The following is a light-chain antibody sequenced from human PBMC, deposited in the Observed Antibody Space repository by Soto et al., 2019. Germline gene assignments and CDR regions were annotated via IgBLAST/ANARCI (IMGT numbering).Light chain of an antibody. J-gene: IGLJ2*01. Sequence: QAVVTQSSSASASLGSSVKLTCTLSSGHSSYIIAWHQQKPGKAPRYLMKLEGSGSYNKGSGVPDRFSGSSSGADRYLTISNLQVEDEADYYCETWDSNTRVFGGGTKLTVL. CDR2: LEGSGSY. V-gene: IGLV4-60*02. CDR1: SGHSSYI. CDR3: ETWDSNTRV.